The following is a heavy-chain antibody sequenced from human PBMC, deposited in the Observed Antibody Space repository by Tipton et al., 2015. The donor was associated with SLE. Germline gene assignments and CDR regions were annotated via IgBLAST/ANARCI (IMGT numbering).Heavy chain of an antibody. J-gene: IGHJ3*02. D-gene: IGHD1-26*01. Sequence: SGFTFSSYGMHWVRQAPGKGLEWVAVIWYDGSNKYYADSVKGRFTISRDNSKNTLYLQMNSLRAEDTAVYYCARGGMGWDLRGAFDIWGQGTMVTVSS. V-gene: IGHV3-33*01. CDR1: GFTFSSYG. CDR3: ARGGMGWDLRGAFDI. CDR2: IWYDGSNK.